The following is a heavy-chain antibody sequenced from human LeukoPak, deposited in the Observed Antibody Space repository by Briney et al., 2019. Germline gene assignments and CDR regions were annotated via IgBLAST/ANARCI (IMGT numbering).Heavy chain of an antibody. CDR3: ATGYSSGWYFYFQY. CDR2: IKQDGSEQ. Sequence: GGSLRLSCEASRFTFSKYWMSWVRQAPGKGLGWVANIKQDGSEQNYVDSVKGRFTISRDNAKNSLYLRMDSLRAEDTAVYYCATGYSSGWYFYFQYWGQGTLVTVSS. CDR1: RFTFSKYW. J-gene: IGHJ1*01. V-gene: IGHV3-7*01. D-gene: IGHD6-19*01.